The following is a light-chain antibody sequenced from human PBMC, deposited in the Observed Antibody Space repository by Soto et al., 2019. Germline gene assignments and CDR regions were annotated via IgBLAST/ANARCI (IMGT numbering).Light chain of an antibody. CDR2: DVS. CDR3: CSYAGPHTRYV. Sequence: QSVLTQPASVSGSPGQSITISCTGTTSEVGNYNLVSWYQHHPGKAPKLIIYDVSERPSGVSNRFSASKSGNTASLTISGLQAEDEADYYCCSYAGPHTRYVFGTGTKVTVL. CDR1: TSEVGNYNL. J-gene: IGLJ1*01. V-gene: IGLV2-23*02.